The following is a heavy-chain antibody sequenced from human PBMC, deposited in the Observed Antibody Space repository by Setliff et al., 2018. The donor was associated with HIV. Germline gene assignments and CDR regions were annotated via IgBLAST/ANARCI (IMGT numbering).Heavy chain of an antibody. J-gene: IGHJ4*02. Sequence: GSLRLSCAASGFTFDDYAMHWVRQSPGKGLEWVSLINWDGGSTYYSDSVKGRFTISRDNNKNSLYLEMNSLRPEDTAFYYCATAYGTGTYFPSPAEHWGLGTLVTVLL. CDR1: GFTFDDYA. V-gene: IGHV3-43D*03. CDR3: ATAYGTGTYFPSPAEH. D-gene: IGHD3-10*01. CDR2: INWDGGST.